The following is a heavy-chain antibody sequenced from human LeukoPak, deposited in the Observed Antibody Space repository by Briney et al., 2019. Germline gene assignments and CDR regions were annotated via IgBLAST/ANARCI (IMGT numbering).Heavy chain of an antibody. V-gene: IGHV3-30-3*01. J-gene: IGHJ4*02. CDR3: VKDRTGTYTLDY. D-gene: IGHD3-10*01. Sequence: GRSLSLSCAATGFTFSNYAIHWGRQAPGKGLEWVAFISDDGSRQHYADSVKGRFTISRDNSKNTLNLQMNSLRAEDTAVYYCVKDRTGTYTLDYWGQGTLVTVSS. CDR1: GFTFSNYA. CDR2: ISDDGSRQ.